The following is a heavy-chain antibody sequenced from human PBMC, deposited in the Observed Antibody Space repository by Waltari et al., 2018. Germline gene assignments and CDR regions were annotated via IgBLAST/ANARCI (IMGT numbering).Heavy chain of an antibody. CDR3: ARGAYYYDSSGPNYYYYYMDV. V-gene: IGHV1-18*01. CDR1: GYTFTSYG. Sequence: QVQLVQSGAEVKKPGASVKVSCKASGYTFTSYGISWVRQAPGQGLEWMGWISAYNGNTNYAQKLQGRVTMTTDTSTSTAYMELRSLRSDDTAVYYCARGAYYYDSSGPNYYYYYMDVWGKGTTVTISS. CDR2: ISAYNGNT. D-gene: IGHD3-22*01. J-gene: IGHJ6*03.